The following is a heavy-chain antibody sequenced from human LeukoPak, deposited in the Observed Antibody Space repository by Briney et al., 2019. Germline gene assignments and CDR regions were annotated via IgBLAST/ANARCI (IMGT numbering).Heavy chain of an antibody. V-gene: IGHV1-58*01. D-gene: IGHD1-1*01. CDR3: ATDDVTTGTKTALGY. CDR1: GFTFTSSA. Sequence: SVKVSCKASGFTFTSSAVQWVRQARGQGPEWIGWIVVGSGNTNYAQKFQERVTINRDMSTSTAYMELNSLRSEDTAVYYCATDDVTTGTKTALGYWGQGTLVTVSS. J-gene: IGHJ4*02. CDR2: IVVGSGNT.